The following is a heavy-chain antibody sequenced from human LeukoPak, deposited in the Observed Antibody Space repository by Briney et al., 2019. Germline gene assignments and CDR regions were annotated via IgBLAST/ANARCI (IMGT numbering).Heavy chain of an antibody. CDR3: ARDRRAYCGGDCYPGDY. D-gene: IGHD2-21*02. CDR1: GYTFTGYY. Sequence: GASVKVSCKASGYTFTGYYMDWVRQAPGQGLEWMGWINPNSGGTNYAQKFQGRVTMTRDTSISTAYMELSRLRSDDTAVYYCARDRRAYCGGDCYPGDYWGQGTLVTVSS. CDR2: INPNSGGT. V-gene: IGHV1-2*02. J-gene: IGHJ4*02.